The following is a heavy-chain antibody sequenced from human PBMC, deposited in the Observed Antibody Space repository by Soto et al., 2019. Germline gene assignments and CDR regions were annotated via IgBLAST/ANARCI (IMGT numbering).Heavy chain of an antibody. Sequence: QLQLQESGSGLVKPSQTLSLTCAVSGGSISSGGYSWSWIRQPPGKGLEWIGYIYHSGSTYYNPSLTSRVTISVDRSKNQFSLKLSSVTAADKAVYYCARGLNTAAALDYWGQGTLVTVSS. CDR1: GGSISSGGYS. V-gene: IGHV4-30-2*01. J-gene: IGHJ4*02. CDR3: ARGLNTAAALDY. CDR2: IYHSGST. D-gene: IGHD6-13*01.